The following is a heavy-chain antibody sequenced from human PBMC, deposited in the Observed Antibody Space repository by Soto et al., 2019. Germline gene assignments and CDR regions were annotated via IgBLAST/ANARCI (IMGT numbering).Heavy chain of an antibody. J-gene: IGHJ2*01. D-gene: IGHD2-15*01. CDR2: MNPNSGKA. CDR1: GYTFTSYD. CDR3: ARGLVVVSATYWYFDL. Sequence: QVQLVQSGAEVKKPGASVKVSCKASGYTFTSYDINWVRQAAGQGLEWIGWMNPNSGKAVYAQKFQGRVTMAGKTSIKKTHMELDCPRFDYTAVYFCARGLVVVSATYWYFDLWGRGTLVTVSS. V-gene: IGHV1-8*01.